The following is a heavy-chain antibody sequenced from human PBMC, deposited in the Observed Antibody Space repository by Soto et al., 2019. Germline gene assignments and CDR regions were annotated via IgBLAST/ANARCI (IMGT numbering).Heavy chain of an antibody. CDR1: GFSFTDAW. D-gene: IGHD2-15*01. CDR2: IKTAADGGTA. J-gene: IGHJ4*02. Sequence: EVQLVESGGGLARPGGSLTLSCAASGFSFTDAWMSWVRQAPGKGLEWVGRIKTAADGGTADFVAPVQGRFSMSRDDSKNTLYLHMNSLKTEDTAVYYCTTLPLDYWGQGALVTVSS. V-gene: IGHV3-15*01. CDR3: TTLPLDY.